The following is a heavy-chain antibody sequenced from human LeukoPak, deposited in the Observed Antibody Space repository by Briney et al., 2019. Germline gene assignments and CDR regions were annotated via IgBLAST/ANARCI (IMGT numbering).Heavy chain of an antibody. V-gene: IGHV3-23*01. CDR2: ISGSGGST. J-gene: IGHJ4*02. D-gene: IGHD3-22*01. Sequence: PGGSLRLSCAASGFIFSSYAMSWVRQAPGKGLEWVSAISGSGGSTYYADSVKGRFTISRDNSKNTPYLQMNSLRAEDTAVYYCAKATYYYDSSGYLYYFDYWGQGTLVTVSS. CDR3: AKATYYYDSSGYLYYFDY. CDR1: GFIFSSYA.